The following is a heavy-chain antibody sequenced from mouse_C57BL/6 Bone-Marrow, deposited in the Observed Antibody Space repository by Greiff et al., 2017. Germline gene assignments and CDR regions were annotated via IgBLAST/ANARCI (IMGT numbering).Heavy chain of an antibody. J-gene: IGHJ3*01. CDR2: IYPRSGNT. Sequence: QAQLKQSGAELARPGASVKLSCKASGYTFTSYGISWVKQRTGQGLAWIGEIYPRSGNTYYNEKFKGKATLTADKSSSTAYMELRSLTSEDSAVYFCARERIMVYDGPFAYWGQGTLVTVSA. CDR1: GYTFTSYG. CDR3: ARERIMVYDGPFAY. V-gene: IGHV1-81*01. D-gene: IGHD1-2*01.